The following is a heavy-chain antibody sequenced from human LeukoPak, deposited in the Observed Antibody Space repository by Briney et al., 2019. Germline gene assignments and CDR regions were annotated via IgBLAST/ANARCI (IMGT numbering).Heavy chain of an antibody. V-gene: IGHV5-51*01. J-gene: IGHJ4*02. Sequence: GESLKISCEGSGYNFTNYWIGWVRQMPGKGLEWMGIIYPGDSDTRYSPSFQGQVTISADKSISTAYLQWSSLKASDTAMYYCASVQWPVWVVDYWGQGTLVTVSS. CDR1: GYNFTNYW. CDR2: IYPGDSDT. D-gene: IGHD3-16*01. CDR3: ASVQWPVWVVDY.